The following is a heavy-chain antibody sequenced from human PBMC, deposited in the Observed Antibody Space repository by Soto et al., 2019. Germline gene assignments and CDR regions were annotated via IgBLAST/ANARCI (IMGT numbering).Heavy chain of an antibody. CDR3: AHSSPTALIRAEFDY. V-gene: IGHV2-5*02. CDR2: IYWDDDK. D-gene: IGHD5-18*01. CDR1: GFSLSTSGVG. Sequence: QITLKESGPTLVKPTQTLTLTCTFSGFSLSTSGVGVGWIRQPPGKALEWLALIYWDDDKRYSPSLKSRLTITKNTSKNQVVLTMTNMDPVDTATYYCAHSSPTALIRAEFDYWGQGTLVTVSS. J-gene: IGHJ4*02.